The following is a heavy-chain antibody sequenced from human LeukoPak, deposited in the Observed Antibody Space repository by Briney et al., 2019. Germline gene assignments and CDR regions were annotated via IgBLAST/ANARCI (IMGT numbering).Heavy chain of an antibody. Sequence: GGSLRLPCAASGFTFSSYWMSWVRQAPGKGLEWVANIKQDGSEKYYVDSVKGRFTISRDNAKNSLYLQMNSLRAEDTAVYYCAREPTIGEMATISDAFDIWGQGTMVTVSS. D-gene: IGHD5-24*01. CDR3: AREPTIGEMATISDAFDI. CDR1: GFTFSSYW. V-gene: IGHV3-7*01. CDR2: IKQDGSEK. J-gene: IGHJ3*02.